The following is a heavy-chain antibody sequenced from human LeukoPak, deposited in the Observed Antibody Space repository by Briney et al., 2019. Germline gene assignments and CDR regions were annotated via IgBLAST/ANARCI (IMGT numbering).Heavy chain of an antibody. CDR2: ISGSGDRT. CDR3: AKDTGTTTIGWFDP. CDR1: GFTFSNFA. V-gene: IGHV3-23*01. J-gene: IGHJ5*02. Sequence: PGGSLRLSCAASGFTFSNFAVTWVRQAPGTGLEWVSSISGSGDRTYYADSVKGRFTISIDNFKNTLYLQMISLTADDTVVYFCAKDTGTTTIGWFDPWGQGTQVTVSS. D-gene: IGHD1-1*01.